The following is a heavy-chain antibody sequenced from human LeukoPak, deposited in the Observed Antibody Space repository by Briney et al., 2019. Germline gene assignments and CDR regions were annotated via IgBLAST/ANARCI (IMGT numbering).Heavy chain of an antibody. Sequence: SETLSLTCTVSGYSISSGYYWGWIRQPPGKGLEWIGSIYHSGSTYYNPSLKSRVTISVDTSKNQFSLKLSSVTAADTAVYYCARDYSSGWYGVLGYFDYWGQGTLVTVSS. CDR3: ARDYSSGWYGVLGYFDY. V-gene: IGHV4-38-2*02. D-gene: IGHD6-19*01. CDR1: GYSISSGYY. J-gene: IGHJ4*02. CDR2: IYHSGST.